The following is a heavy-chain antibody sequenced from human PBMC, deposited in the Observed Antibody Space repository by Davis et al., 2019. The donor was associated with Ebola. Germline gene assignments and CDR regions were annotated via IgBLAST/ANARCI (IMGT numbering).Heavy chain of an antibody. V-gene: IGHV4-34*01. CDR3: ARHCSSTSCNPGYYYYYGMDV. CDR2: INHSGST. CDR1: GGSFSGYY. Sequence: PGGSLRLSCAVYGGSFSGYYWSWIRQPPGKGLEWIGEINHSGSTNYNPSLKSRVTISVDTSKNQFSLKLSSVTAADTAVYYCARHCSSTSCNPGYYYYYGMDVWGQGTTVTVSS. D-gene: IGHD2-2*01. J-gene: IGHJ6*02.